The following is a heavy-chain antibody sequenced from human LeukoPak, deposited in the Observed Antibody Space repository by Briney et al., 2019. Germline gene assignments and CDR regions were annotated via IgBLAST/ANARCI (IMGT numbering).Heavy chain of an antibody. D-gene: IGHD3-22*01. Sequence: GASVKVSCKASGYTFTGYYIHWVRQAPGQGLEWMGWINPNSGGTNSAQKFQGRVTMTRDTSTSTAYMELRSLRSDDTAVYYCASLKNSYDSSGYLVTDAFDIWGQGTMVTVSS. CDR1: GYTFTGYY. CDR3: ASLKNSYDSSGYLVTDAFDI. V-gene: IGHV1-2*02. J-gene: IGHJ3*02. CDR2: INPNSGGT.